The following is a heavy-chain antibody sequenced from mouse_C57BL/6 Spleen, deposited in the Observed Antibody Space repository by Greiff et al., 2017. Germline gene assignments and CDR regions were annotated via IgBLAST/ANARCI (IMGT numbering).Heavy chain of an antibody. CDR1: GYAFTNYL. CDR3: ARCTNYYGSSPNAMDY. D-gene: IGHD1-1*01. CDR2: INPGSGGT. Sequence: QVHVKQSGAELVRPGTSVKVSCKASGYAFTNYLIEWVKQRPGQGLEWIGVINPGSGGTNYNEKFKGKATLTADKSSSTAYMQLSSLTSEDSAVYFCARCTNYYGSSPNAMDYCVKEPQSPSPQ. V-gene: IGHV1-54*01. J-gene: IGHJ4*01.